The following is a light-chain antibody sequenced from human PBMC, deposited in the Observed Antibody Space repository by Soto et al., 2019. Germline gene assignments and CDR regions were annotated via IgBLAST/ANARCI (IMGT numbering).Light chain of an antibody. J-gene: IGLJ2*01. CDR1: SSDVGAYNY. V-gene: IGLV2-8*01. Sequence: QSALTQPPSASGSPGQSVAISCTGTSSDVGAYNYVSWFQQHPGKAPKLIIYEVTKRPSGVPDRFSGSKSGNTASLTVSGLQAEDEADYYCSSYEGSRGIFGEGTKLTVL. CDR3: SSYEGSRGI. CDR2: EVT.